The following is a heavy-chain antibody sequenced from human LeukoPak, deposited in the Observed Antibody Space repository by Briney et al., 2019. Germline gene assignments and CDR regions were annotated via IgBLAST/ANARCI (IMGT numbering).Heavy chain of an antibody. J-gene: IGHJ3*02. V-gene: IGHV3-74*01. CDR2: INSDGSST. CDR3: ARLVSARDAFDI. CDR1: GFTFSSYW. Sequence: GGSLRLSCAASGFTFSSYWMHWARQAPGKGLVWVSRINSDGSSTSYADSVKGRFTISRDNAKNTLYLQMNSLRAEDTAVYYCARLVSARDAFDIWGQGTMVTVSS.